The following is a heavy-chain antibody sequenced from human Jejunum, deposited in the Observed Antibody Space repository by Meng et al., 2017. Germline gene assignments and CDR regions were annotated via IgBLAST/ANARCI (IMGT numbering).Heavy chain of an antibody. CDR1: GFTFRTYW. D-gene: IGHD6-6*01. CDR3: TTFGLKAALDS. CDR2: IKPDGSET. V-gene: IGHV3-7*01. J-gene: IGHJ5*01. Sequence: GESLKISCAPSGFTFRTYWMAWVRQGPGKGLEWVANIKPDGSETYYVESEKGRFTISRDNAKNSLYLQMNSLRDDDTAVYSCTTFGLKAALDSWGQGALVTVSS.